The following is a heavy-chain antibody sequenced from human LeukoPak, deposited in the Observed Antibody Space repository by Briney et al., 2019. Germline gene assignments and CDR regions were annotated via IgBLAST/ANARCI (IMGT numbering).Heavy chain of an antibody. CDR3: ARVQWGYDSRGFYSNWFDP. D-gene: IGHD3-22*01. Sequence: ASVKVSCKVSGYTLTELSIHWVRQAPGKGLEWMGGFDPEEGETIYAQKFQGRVTMTEDTSTDTAWMELNSLTSEDTALYYCARVQWGYDSRGFYSNWFDPRGQGTLVTVSS. J-gene: IGHJ5*02. CDR2: FDPEEGET. CDR1: GYTLTELS. V-gene: IGHV1-24*01.